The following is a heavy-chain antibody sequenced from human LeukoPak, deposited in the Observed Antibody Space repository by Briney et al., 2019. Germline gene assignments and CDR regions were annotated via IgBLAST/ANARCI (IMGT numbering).Heavy chain of an antibody. J-gene: IGHJ5*02. Sequence: SETLSLTCTVSDDSVSTRNYYWNWIRQPAGKGLEWIGRIFTSGSTNYSPSLKGRVAISLDKSRNQFSLKMTSLTAADTAVYFXXXSXTGGXLNWLDPWGQGTLVTVSS. CDR1: DDSVSTRNYY. CDR2: IFTSGST. CDR3: XXSXTGGXLNWLDP. V-gene: IGHV4-4*07. D-gene: IGHD1-14*01.